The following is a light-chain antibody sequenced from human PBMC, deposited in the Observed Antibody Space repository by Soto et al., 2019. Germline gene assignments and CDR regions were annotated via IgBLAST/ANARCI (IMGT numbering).Light chain of an antibody. CDR3: SSYTSTSGVL. Sequence: QSVLTQPASVSGSPGQSITISCTGTSSDVGGYNYVSWYQQHPGKAPKLMIYEVSNRPSGVSNRFSGSKSGNTASLTISGLQAEDEADYYCSSYTSTSGVLFGGGTQLTVL. CDR1: SSDVGGYNY. J-gene: IGLJ2*01. V-gene: IGLV2-14*01. CDR2: EVS.